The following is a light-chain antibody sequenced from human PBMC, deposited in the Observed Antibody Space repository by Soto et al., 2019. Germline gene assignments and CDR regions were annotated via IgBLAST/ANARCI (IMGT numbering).Light chain of an antibody. Sequence: QSALTQPASVSGSPGQSITISCSGISPDFGVSWYQHFPGKAPKLLIFEVSNRPSGVSTRFSGSKSDNMAFLTISGLQSEDEGLYHCSSYSSTNTLFGGGTKLTVL. CDR1: SPDFGV. CDR3: SSYSSTNTL. J-gene: IGLJ2*01. V-gene: IGLV2-14*01. CDR2: EVS.